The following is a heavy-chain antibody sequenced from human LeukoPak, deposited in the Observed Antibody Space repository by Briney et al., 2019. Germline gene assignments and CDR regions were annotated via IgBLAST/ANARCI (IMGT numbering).Heavy chain of an antibody. CDR2: IYSGGNT. CDR3: ARSHSSDWSDFDY. D-gene: IGHD6-19*01. J-gene: IGHJ4*02. CDR1: DGSISNYF. Sequence: PSETLSLTCSVSDGSISNYFWSWIRQPPGKGLEWIGYIYSGGNTKYNPSLKSRVTISVDTSKNQFSLKLSSVTAADTAVYYCARSHSSDWSDFDYWGQGTLVTVSS. V-gene: IGHV4-59*01.